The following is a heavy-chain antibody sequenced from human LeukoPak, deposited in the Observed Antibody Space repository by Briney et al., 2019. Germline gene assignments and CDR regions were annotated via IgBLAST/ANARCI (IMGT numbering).Heavy chain of an antibody. CDR3: ARRYSDFWSELYYYIDT. J-gene: IGHJ6*03. CDR2: INPNSGGN. D-gene: IGHD3-3*01. CDR1: GYTFTRYY. Sequence: ASVKVSCKASGYTFTRYYMRWVRQAPGQGLEWMGWINPNSGGNNYAQEFQGRVPITRDTSIRTAYKELCRLGRGDTAVAFSARRYSDFWSELYYYIDTWGKGTTVTVSS. V-gene: IGHV1-2*02.